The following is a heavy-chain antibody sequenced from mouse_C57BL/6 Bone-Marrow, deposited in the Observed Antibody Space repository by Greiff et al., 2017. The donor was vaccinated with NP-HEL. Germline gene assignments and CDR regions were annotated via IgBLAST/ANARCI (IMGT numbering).Heavy chain of an antibody. D-gene: IGHD1-1*01. J-gene: IGHJ4*01. CDR2: IWGGGST. CDR1: GFSLTSYG. Sequence: QVQLKESGPGLVAPSQSLSITCTVSGFSLTSYGVDWVRQPPGKGLEWLGVIWGGGSTNYNSALMSRLSISKDNSKGQVFLKMNSLQTDDTAKYYGAKHEEPVVATDYAMDYWGQGTSVTVSS. CDR3: AKHEEPVVATDYAMDY. V-gene: IGHV2-9*01.